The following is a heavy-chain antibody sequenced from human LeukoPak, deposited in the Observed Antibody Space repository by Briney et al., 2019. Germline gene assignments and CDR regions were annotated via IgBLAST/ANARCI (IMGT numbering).Heavy chain of an antibody. J-gene: IGHJ6*03. V-gene: IGHV4-4*07. CDR3: ARLKLYDSTGYTPGYYMDV. CDR1: GDSIINYY. D-gene: IGHD3-22*01. CDR2: IYVTGST. Sequence: SGTLSLTCTVSGDSIINYYWTWIRQSAGKGLEWVGRIYVTGSTNYTPSLKSRLTMSVDTSRNQFSLKLDSATAADTAVYYCARLKLYDSTGYTPGYYMDVWGKGITVNVSS.